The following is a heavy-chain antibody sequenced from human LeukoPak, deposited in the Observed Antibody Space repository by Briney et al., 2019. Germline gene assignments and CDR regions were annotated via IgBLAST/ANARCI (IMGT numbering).Heavy chain of an antibody. CDR1: GYTFTGYY. D-gene: IGHD3-22*01. Sequence: GASVKVSCKASGYTFTGYYIRWVRQAPGQGLEWMGRVNPNSDDTNYAQRFQGRVTMTRDTSISTAYMELSRLRSDDTAVYYCARSPNYSDSSGYYYVSDSWGQGTLVTVSS. J-gene: IGHJ4*02. V-gene: IGHV1-2*06. CDR2: VNPNSDDT. CDR3: ARSPNYSDSSGYYYVSDS.